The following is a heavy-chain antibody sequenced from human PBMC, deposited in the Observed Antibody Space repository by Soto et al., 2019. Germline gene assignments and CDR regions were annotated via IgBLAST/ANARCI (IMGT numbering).Heavy chain of an antibody. CDR2: IYYSGST. CDR3: ARDVAAAGVWFDP. CDR1: GGSVSSGSYY. Sequence: QVQLQESGPGLVKPSETLSLTCTVSGGSVSSGSYYWSWIRQPPGKGLEWIGYIYYSGSTNYNPSLKSRVAISVDTSKNQFSLQLSSVTAADTAVYYCARDVAAAGVWFDPWGQGTLVTVSS. J-gene: IGHJ5*02. V-gene: IGHV4-61*01. D-gene: IGHD6-13*01.